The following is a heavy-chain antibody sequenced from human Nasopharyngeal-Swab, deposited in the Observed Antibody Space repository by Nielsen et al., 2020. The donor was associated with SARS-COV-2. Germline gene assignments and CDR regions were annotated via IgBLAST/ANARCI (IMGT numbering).Heavy chain of an antibody. D-gene: IGHD6-13*01. CDR3: ARAPTRSRYSSSLGAFDI. Sequence: SETLSLTCTVSGGSISSYYWSWIRQPPGKGLEWIGYIYYSGSTNYKPSLKSRVTISVDTSKNQFSLKLSSVTAADTAVYYCARAPTRSRYSSSLGAFDIWGQGTMVTVSS. V-gene: IGHV4-59*01. CDR1: GGSISSYY. CDR2: IYYSGST. J-gene: IGHJ3*02.